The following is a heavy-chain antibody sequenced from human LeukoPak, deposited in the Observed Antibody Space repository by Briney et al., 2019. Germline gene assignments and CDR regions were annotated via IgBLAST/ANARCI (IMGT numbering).Heavy chain of an antibody. J-gene: IGHJ4*02. CDR1: GYRFINYW. CDR2: IYPGDSDT. Sequence: GESLKISCKGSGYRFINYWIGWVRQMPGKGLEWMGIIYPGDSDTRYSPSFRGQVTVSADKSISTAYLQWSSLKASDTAMYYCARRFCSGGTCYYFDSWGQGTLVTVSS. D-gene: IGHD2-15*01. V-gene: IGHV5-51*01. CDR3: ARRFCSGGTCYYFDS.